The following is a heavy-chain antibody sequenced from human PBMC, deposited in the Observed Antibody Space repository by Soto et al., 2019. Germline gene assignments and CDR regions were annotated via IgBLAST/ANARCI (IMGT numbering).Heavy chain of an antibody. V-gene: IGHV1-69*10. D-gene: IGHD2-21*02. J-gene: IGHJ3*02. Sequence: SVKVSCKASGGTFSTYTISWVRQAPGQGLEWMGRIIPILGVANYAQKFQGRVTLIADKSTSTAYMELSSLRSEDTAVYYCAREDAGGGDCYYSGGDIWGDGRRVT. CDR1: GGTFSTYT. CDR3: AREDAGGGDCYYSGGDI. CDR2: IIPILGVA.